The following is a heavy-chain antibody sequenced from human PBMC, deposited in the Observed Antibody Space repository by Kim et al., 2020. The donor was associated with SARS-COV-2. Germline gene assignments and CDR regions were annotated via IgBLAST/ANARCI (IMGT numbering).Heavy chain of an antibody. V-gene: IGHV3-48*04. CDR2: ISSSSTI. Sequence: GGSLRLSCAASGFTFSSYSMNWVRQAPGKGLEWVSYISSSSTIYYADSVKGRFTISRDNAKNSLYLQMNSLRAEDTAVYYCASLGGSYSLDWGQGTLVTVSS. D-gene: IGHD1-26*01. J-gene: IGHJ4*02. CDR1: GFTFSSYS. CDR3: ASLGGSYSLD.